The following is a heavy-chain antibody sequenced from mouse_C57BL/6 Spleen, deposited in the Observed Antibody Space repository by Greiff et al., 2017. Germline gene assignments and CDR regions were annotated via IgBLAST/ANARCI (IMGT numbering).Heavy chain of an antibody. D-gene: IGHD2-2*01. CDR2: INPNNGGT. CDR1: GYTFTDYN. V-gene: IGHV1-18*01. CDR3: ARNGYDSWFAY. J-gene: IGHJ3*01. Sequence: VQLQQSGPELVKPGASVKIPCKASGYTFTDYNMDWVKQSHGKSLEWIGDINPNNGGTIYNQKFKGKATLTVDKSSSTAYRELRSVTSEYTAVYDCARNGYDSWFAYWGQGTLVTVSA.